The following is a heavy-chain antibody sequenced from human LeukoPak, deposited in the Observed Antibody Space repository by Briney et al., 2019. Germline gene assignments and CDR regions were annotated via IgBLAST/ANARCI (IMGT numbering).Heavy chain of an antibody. CDR3: AADNLRSGDY. Sequence: SETLSLTCAVYGGSFIGYYWSWIRQPPGKGLELIGEINHSGSTNYNPSLKSRVTISVDTSKNQFSLKLSSVTAADTAVYYCAADNLRSGDYWGQGTLVTVSS. D-gene: IGHD4-17*01. V-gene: IGHV4-34*01. CDR2: INHSGST. J-gene: IGHJ4*02. CDR1: GGSFIGYY.